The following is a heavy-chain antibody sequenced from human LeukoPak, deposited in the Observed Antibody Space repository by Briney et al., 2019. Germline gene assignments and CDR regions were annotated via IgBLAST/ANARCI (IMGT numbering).Heavy chain of an antibody. CDR1: GGSFSGYY. CDR3: ARAPGVGYDSSGYLGVDY. D-gene: IGHD3-22*01. J-gene: IGHJ4*02. CDR2: IYHSGST. Sequence: PSETLSLTCAVYGGSFSGYYWSWIRQPPGKGLDGIGEIYHSGSTNYNPSLKSRVTISVDKSKNQFSLKLSSVTAADTAVYYCARAPGVGYDSSGYLGVDYWGQGTLVTVSS. V-gene: IGHV4-34*01.